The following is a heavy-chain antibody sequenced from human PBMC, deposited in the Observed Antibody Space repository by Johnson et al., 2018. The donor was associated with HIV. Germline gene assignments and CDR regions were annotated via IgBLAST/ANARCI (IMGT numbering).Heavy chain of an antibody. J-gene: IGHJ3*02. CDR2: ISYDGSNK. Sequence: QVQLVESGGGVVQPGRSLRLSCAASGFAFSSYAMHWVRQAPGKGLEWVAVISYDGSNKYYADSVKGRFTVSRDNSKNTLYLQMDSLRAEDTAVYYWARDHYYDSSGYHEGDAFDIWGQGTMVTVSS. CDR3: ARDHYYDSSGYHEGDAFDI. D-gene: IGHD3-22*01. CDR1: GFAFSSYA. V-gene: IGHV3-30-3*01.